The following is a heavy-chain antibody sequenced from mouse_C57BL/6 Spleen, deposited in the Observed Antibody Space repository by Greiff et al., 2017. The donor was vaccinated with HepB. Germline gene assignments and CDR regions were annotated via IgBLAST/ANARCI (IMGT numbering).Heavy chain of an antibody. Sequence: VQLQQPGAVLVMPGASVKLSCKASGYTFTRDWMHGVKQRPGQGLEWIGEVDPSDSYTNYNQKFKGKSTLTVDKSSSTAFMQLSSLTSEDSVVYYCATIYYGYGYDYWGPGTLVTVAA. D-gene: IGHD2-2*01. CDR1: GYTFTRDW. V-gene: IGHV1-69*01. CDR3: ATIYYGYGYDY. J-gene: IGHJ3*01. CDR2: VDPSDSYT.